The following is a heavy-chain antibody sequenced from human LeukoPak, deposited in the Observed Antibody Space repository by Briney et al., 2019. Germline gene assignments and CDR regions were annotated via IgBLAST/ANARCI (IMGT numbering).Heavy chain of an antibody. CDR1: GFTFSSYA. CDR2: ISSSGSTI. V-gene: IGHV3-48*03. CDR3: ARDGFTTLDY. D-gene: IGHD3-22*01. J-gene: IGHJ4*02. Sequence: GGSLRLSCAASGFTFSSYAMNWVRQAPGKGLEWVSYISSSGSTIYYADSVKGRFTISRDNAKNSLYLQMNSLRAEDTAVYYCARDGFTTLDYWGQGTLVTVSS.